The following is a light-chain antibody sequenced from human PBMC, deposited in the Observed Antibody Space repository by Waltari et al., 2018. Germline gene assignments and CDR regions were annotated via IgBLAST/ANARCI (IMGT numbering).Light chain of an antibody. Sequence: QSALTQPPSASGSPAQSVTISCTGTSSDIGGYNYVSWYQKHPGKAPKLLIYEVTKRPSGVPARFSSSKSGNTPSLTVSGLQTEDEADYYCASYAGSNNYVFGTGTKVTVL. CDR1: SSDIGGYNY. CDR3: ASYAGSNNYV. J-gene: IGLJ1*01. CDR2: EVT. V-gene: IGLV2-8*01.